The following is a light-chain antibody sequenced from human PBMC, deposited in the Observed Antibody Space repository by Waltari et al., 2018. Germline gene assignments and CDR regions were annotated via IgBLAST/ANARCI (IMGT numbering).Light chain of an antibody. J-gene: IGKJ3*01. CDR3: LQYYSDTFT. V-gene: IGKV1-17*01. Sequence: DIQMTQSPSSLSASVGDRVTITCRASQGISNYLSWYQQRSGKPPKRLISVASSLESGVPSRFSGIGSGTEFSLTITGLQSEDFATYFCLQYYSDTFTFGPGTELVVK. CDR2: VAS. CDR1: QGISNY.